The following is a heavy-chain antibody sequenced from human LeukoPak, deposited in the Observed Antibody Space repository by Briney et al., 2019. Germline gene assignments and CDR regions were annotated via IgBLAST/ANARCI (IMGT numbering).Heavy chain of an antibody. CDR1: GFTFSSYA. J-gene: IGHJ4*02. D-gene: IGHD4-11*01. CDR2: ISYDGSNK. CDR3: ARDRSDYSSHFDY. V-gene: IGHV3-30-3*01. Sequence: GRSLRLSCAASGFTFSSYAMHWVRQAPGKGLEWVAVISYDGSNKYYADSVKGRFTISRDNSKNTLYLQMNSLRAEDTAVYYCARDRSDYSSHFDYWGQGTPVTVSS.